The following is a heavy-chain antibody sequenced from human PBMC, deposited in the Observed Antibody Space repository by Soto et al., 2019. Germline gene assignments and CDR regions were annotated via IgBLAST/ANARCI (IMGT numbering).Heavy chain of an antibody. Sequence: SETLSLTCSVSGASISSYYWSWFQQAPGKGLEYIGYIHNGERTNYNPSLESRVTISADTSKNQLSLRLSSVTAADTAMYYCSYGDSPGPIDHWGQGTLVTVSS. J-gene: IGHJ4*02. CDR2: IHNGERT. D-gene: IGHD4-17*01. V-gene: IGHV4-59*01. CDR1: GASISSYY. CDR3: SYGDSPGPIDH.